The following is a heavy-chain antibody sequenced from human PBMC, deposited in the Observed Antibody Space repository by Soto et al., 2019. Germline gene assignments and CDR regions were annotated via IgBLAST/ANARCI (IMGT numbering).Heavy chain of an antibody. CDR2: IYYSGST. D-gene: IGHD5-12*01. J-gene: IGHJ3*02. CDR3: ARRRFRYSGYEMGAFDI. V-gene: IGHV4-39*01. Sequence: SETLSLTCTVSGGSISSSSYYWGWIRQPPGKGLEWIGSIYYSGSTYYNPSLKSRVTISADTSKNQFSLKLSSVTAADTAVYYFARRRFRYSGYEMGAFDIWGQGTMVTVSS. CDR1: GGSISSSSYY.